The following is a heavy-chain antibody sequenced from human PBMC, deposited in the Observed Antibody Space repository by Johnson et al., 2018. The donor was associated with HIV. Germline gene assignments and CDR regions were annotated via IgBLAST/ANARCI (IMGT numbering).Heavy chain of an antibody. Sequence: VQLVESGGGLVQPGGSLRLSCAASGFTVSSNYMSWVRQAPGKGLEWASVIYSGGSTYYADAVKGRFTISRNNSKNTLYLQMNSLRAEDTAVYYCASSFYQQLRAFDMWGQGTMVTVSS. CDR1: GFTVSSNY. V-gene: IGHV3-53*01. CDR2: IYSGGST. J-gene: IGHJ3*02. CDR3: ASSFYQQLRAFDM. D-gene: IGHD6-13*01.